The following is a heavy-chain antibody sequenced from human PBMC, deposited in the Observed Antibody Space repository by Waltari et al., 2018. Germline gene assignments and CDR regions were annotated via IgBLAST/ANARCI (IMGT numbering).Heavy chain of an antibody. V-gene: IGHV1-69-2*01. CDR3: ATVLTTVPTYWFDP. CDR2: VDPADSET. J-gene: IGHJ5*02. D-gene: IGHD4-4*01. Sequence: EVQLVQSGAEVKKPGATVKISCTASGYTFTDYYIHWVQQAPGKGLEGMGRVDPADSETIYAEKFQGRVTITADTSTDTAYMELSSLRSEDTAVYYCATVLTTVPTYWFDPWGQGTLVTVSS. CDR1: GYTFTDYY.